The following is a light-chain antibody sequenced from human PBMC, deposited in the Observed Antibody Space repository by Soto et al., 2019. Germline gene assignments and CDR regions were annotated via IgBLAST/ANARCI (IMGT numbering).Light chain of an antibody. CDR2: GAS. Sequence: EIVMIQSRDTLSVSPGERATLSCRASQSVSSNLAWYQQKPGQAPRLLIYGASTRATAIPARFSGSGSGTDFTLTISSLEPEDFALYYCQQRNNWPPITFGQGTRLEIK. CDR1: QSVSSN. CDR3: QQRNNWPPIT. J-gene: IGKJ5*01. V-gene: IGKV3-15*01.